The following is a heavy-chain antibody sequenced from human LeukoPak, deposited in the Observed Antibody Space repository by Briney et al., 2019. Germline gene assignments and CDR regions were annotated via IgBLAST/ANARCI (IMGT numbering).Heavy chain of an antibody. D-gene: IGHD6-6*01. CDR3: AKDQVGQLADHLDY. CDR1: GFTFSTYA. J-gene: IGHJ4*02. CDR2: ISGSGGST. Sequence: GGSLRLSCAASGFTFSTYAMTWVRQAPGKGLEWVSSISGSGGSTFYADSVEGRFTISRDNSKNTLYLQMNSLRAEDSAVYYCAKDQVGQLADHLDYWGQGTLVSVSS. V-gene: IGHV3-23*01.